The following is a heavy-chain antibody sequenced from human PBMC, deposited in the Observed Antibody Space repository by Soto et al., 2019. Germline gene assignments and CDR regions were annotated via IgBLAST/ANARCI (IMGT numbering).Heavy chain of an antibody. J-gene: IGHJ6*02. CDR1: GFTFSSYG. D-gene: IGHD6-6*01. Sequence: GGSLRLSCAASGFTFSSYGMHWVRQAPGKXLEWVAVISYDGSNKYYADSVKGRFTISRDNSKNTLYLQMNSLRAEDTAVYYCAKDPSIAARGLYYYYGMDVWGQGTTVTVSS. V-gene: IGHV3-30*18. CDR2: ISYDGSNK. CDR3: AKDPSIAARGLYYYYGMDV.